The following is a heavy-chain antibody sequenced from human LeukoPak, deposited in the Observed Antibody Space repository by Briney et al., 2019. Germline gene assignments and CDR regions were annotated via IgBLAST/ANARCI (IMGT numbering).Heavy chain of an antibody. CDR1: GFTFSSYG. D-gene: IGHD3-22*01. Sequence: QPGGSLRLSCAASGFTFSSYGMSWVRQAPGKGPEWVAGISGSGGSTNYADSVKGRFTISRDNPKNTLYLQMNSLTVEDTAVYFCAKRGVVIRVILVGFHKEAYYFDSWGQGALVTVSS. V-gene: IGHV3-23*01. CDR2: ISGSGGST. J-gene: IGHJ4*02. CDR3: AKRGVVIRVILVGFHKEAYYFDS.